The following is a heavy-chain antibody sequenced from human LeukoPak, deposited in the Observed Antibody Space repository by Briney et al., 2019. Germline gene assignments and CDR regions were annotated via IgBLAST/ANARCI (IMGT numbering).Heavy chain of an antibody. D-gene: IGHD1-26*01. CDR2: IIPIFVTA. CDR1: GGTFSSYA. V-gene: IGHV1-69*13. J-gene: IGHJ4*02. CDR3: ARSARVGAPFDY. Sequence: ASVKVSCKASGGTFSSYAISWVRQAPGQGLKWMAVIIPIFVTANYAQKFQGRVTITADESTCTAYMELSSLRSEVTAVYYCARSARVGAPFDYWGQGTLVTVSS.